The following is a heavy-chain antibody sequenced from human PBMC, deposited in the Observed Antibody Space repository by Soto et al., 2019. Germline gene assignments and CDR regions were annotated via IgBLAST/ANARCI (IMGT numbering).Heavy chain of an antibody. D-gene: IGHD2-21*01. J-gene: IGHJ4*02. Sequence: QVQLVQSGPEVKQPGASMKVSCKTSGYTFTSYGISWVRLAPGQGLEWMGWIGVYNGNTNYAQKFQGRVTLTTDTTTSTAYMELRSLRSDDTAVYSCARSVIRMGIGDYWGQGTLITVSS. V-gene: IGHV1-18*01. CDR2: IGVYNGNT. CDR3: ARSVIRMGIGDY. CDR1: GYTFTSYG.